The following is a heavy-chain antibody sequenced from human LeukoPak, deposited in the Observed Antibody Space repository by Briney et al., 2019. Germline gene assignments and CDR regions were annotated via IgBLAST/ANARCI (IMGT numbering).Heavy chain of an antibody. CDR2: FDPEDGET. CDR3: ATVSFEEVFAAAPRVGFDP. V-gene: IGHV1-24*01. CDR1: GYTLTELS. Sequence: ASVRVSCKVSGYTLTELSMHWVRQAPGKGLEWMGGFDPEDGETIYAQKFQGRVTMTEDTSTDTAYMELSSLRSEDTAVYYCATVSFEEVFAAAPRVGFDPWGQGTLVTVSS. D-gene: IGHD6-13*01. J-gene: IGHJ5*02.